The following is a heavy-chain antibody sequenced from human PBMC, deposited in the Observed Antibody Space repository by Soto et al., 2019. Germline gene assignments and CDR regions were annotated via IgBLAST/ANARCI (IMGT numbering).Heavy chain of an antibody. D-gene: IGHD3-10*01. CDR1: GFTFDDYA. Sequence: SLRLSCAASGFTFDDYAMHWVRQAPGKGLEWVSGISWNSGSIGYADSVKGRFTISRDNAKNSLYLQMNSLRAEDTALYYCAKDWGPGSYYYGMDVWGQGTTVTVSS. J-gene: IGHJ6*02. V-gene: IGHV3-9*01. CDR3: AKDWGPGSYYYGMDV. CDR2: ISWNSGSI.